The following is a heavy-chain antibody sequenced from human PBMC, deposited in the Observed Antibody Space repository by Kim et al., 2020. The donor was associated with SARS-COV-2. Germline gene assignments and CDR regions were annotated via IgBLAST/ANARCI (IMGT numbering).Heavy chain of an antibody. D-gene: IGHD3-22*01. CDR2: ISGSGGST. V-gene: IGHV3-23*01. CDR1: GFTFASYA. CDR3: AKGERGYYDSSGPYYFD. Sequence: GVSLRLSCAASGFTFASYAMTWVRQAPGRGLEWVSAISGSGGSTYYADSVRGRFTISRDNSKNTLYLQMNSLRAVDTALYYCAKGERGYYDSSGPYYFD. J-gene: IGHJ4*01.